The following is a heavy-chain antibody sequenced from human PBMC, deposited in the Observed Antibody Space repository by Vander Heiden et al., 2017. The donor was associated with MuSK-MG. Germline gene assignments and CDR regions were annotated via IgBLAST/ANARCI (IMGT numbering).Heavy chain of an antibody. CDR3: ARRNKYYDSSGYLQADAFDI. D-gene: IGHD3-22*01. V-gene: IGHV4-38-2*01. Sequence: QVQLQESGPGLVKPSETLSLTCAVSGYSISSGYYWGWIRQPPGKGLEWIGSIYHSGSTYYNPSLKSRVTISVDTSKNQFSLKLSSVTAADTAVYYCARRNKYYDSSGYLQADAFDIWGQGTMVTVSS. CDR2: IYHSGST. CDR1: GYSISSGYY. J-gene: IGHJ3*02.